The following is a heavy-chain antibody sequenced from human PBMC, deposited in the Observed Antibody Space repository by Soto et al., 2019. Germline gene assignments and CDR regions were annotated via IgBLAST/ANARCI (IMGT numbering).Heavy chain of an antibody. D-gene: IGHD3-22*01. V-gene: IGHV3-11*03. CDR3: ASTHHSSGYYLPEDF. J-gene: IGHJ4*02. Sequence: PGGSLRLSCAASGFTFSDYYMSWIRQAPGKGLEWVSYISSSSSYTNYADSVKGRFTISRDNAKNSLYLQMNSLRAEDTTAYYCASTHHSSGYYLPEDFWGQGTLVTVSS. CDR1: GFTFSDYY. CDR2: ISSSSSYT.